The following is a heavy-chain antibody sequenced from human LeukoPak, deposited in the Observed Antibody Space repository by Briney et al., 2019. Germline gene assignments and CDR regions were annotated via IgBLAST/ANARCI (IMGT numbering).Heavy chain of an antibody. D-gene: IGHD3-22*01. CDR2: MNPNSGNT. J-gene: IGHJ5*02. CDR1: GYTFTSYD. Sequence: ASVKVSCKASGYTFTSYDINWVRQATGQGLEWMGWMNPNSGNTGYAQKFQGRVTMTRDTSTSTVYMELSSLRSEDTAVYYCARMIRDYYDSSGYFRWFDPWGQGTLVTVSS. CDR3: ARMIRDYYDSSGYFRWFDP. V-gene: IGHV1-8*01.